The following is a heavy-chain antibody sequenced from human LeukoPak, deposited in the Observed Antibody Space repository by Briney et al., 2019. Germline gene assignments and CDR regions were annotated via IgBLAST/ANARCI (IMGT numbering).Heavy chain of an antibody. CDR2: ISAYNGNT. CDR3: ARDSLGFDY. V-gene: IGHV1-18*01. D-gene: IGHD7-27*01. Sequence: ASVKVSCKASGYTFTSFGIIWVRQAPGQGLEWMGWISAYNGNTNYAQKVQGRITMTTDRSTSTAYMELRGLRPDDTAVYYCARDSLGFDYWGQGTLVTVS. J-gene: IGHJ4*02. CDR1: GYTFTSFG.